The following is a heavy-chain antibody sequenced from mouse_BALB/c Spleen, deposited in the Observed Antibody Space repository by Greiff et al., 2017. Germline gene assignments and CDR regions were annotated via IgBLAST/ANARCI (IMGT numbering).Heavy chain of an antibody. CDR1: GFTFSSFG. Sequence: DVMLVESGGGLVQPGGSRKLSCAASGFTFSSFGMHWVRQAPEKGLEWVAYISSGSSTIYYADTVKGRFTISRDNPKNTLFLQMTSLRSEDTAMYYCAREGAYYGNYEAMDYWGQGTSVTVSS. D-gene: IGHD2-10*01. CDR2: ISSGSSTI. V-gene: IGHV5-17*02. J-gene: IGHJ4*01. CDR3: AREGAYYGNYEAMDY.